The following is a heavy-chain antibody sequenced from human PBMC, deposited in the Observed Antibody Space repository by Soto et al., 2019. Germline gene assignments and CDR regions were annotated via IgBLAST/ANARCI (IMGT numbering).Heavy chain of an antibody. CDR2: INSDGSST. D-gene: IGHD5-18*01. CDR1: GFTFSSYW. V-gene: IGHV3-74*01. Sequence: EVQLVESGGGLVQPGGSLRLSCAASGFTFSSYWMHWVRQAPGKGLVWVSRINSDGSSTNYADSVKGRFTTSRDNAKNTLYLQMNSLRAEDTAVYYCAREVDAPMGAPFDNWGQGTLVTVSS. CDR3: AREVDAPMGAPFDN. J-gene: IGHJ4*02.